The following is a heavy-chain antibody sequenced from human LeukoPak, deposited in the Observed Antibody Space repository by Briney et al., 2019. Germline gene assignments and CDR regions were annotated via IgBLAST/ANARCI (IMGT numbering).Heavy chain of an antibody. V-gene: IGHV3-48*03. Sequence: GGSLRLSCAASGFTFSSYEMNWVRQAPGRGLEWVSYISSSGSTIYYADSVKGRFIISRDNAKNSLYLQMNSLRAEDTAVYYCARFYTGYFDYWGQGTLVTVSS. CDR3: ARFYTGYFDY. CDR2: ISSSGSTI. J-gene: IGHJ4*02. D-gene: IGHD2-8*02. CDR1: GFTFSSYE.